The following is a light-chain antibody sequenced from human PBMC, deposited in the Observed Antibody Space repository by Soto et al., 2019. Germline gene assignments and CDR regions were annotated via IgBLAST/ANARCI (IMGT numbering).Light chain of an antibody. V-gene: IGLV3-1*01. CDR3: QAWDSSTVV. Sequence: SYELTQPPSVSVSPGQTASITCSGDKLGDKYACWYQQKPGPSPVLVIYQDSKRPSGTPDRFSGSNSGNTATLTISGTQAMDEADYYCQAWDSSTVVFGGGTKVTVL. CDR1: KLGDKY. J-gene: IGLJ2*01. CDR2: QDS.